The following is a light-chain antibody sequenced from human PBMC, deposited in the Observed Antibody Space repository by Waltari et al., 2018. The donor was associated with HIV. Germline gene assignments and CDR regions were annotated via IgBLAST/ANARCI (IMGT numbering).Light chain of an antibody. J-gene: IGLJ3*02. CDR3: ATWDNSLSIGV. Sequence: QSVLTQPPSVSAAPGQKVTISCSGSSSDIGSYSVSWYQQFPGTAPRRLIFDTDKRPSGIPDRFSASKSGTSATLDITGLQTGDDADYYCATWDNSLSIGVFGGGTKLTVL. V-gene: IGLV1-51*01. CDR2: DTD. CDR1: SSDIGSYS.